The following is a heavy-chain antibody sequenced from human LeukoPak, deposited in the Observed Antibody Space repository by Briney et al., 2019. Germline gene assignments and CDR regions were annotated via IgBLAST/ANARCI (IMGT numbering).Heavy chain of an antibody. CDR1: GGSISSGAYY. Sequence: PSETLSLTCTVSGGSISSGAYYWTWIRQPAGKGLEWIGRIYTSGTANYNPSLMTRVTISRDTSNNQFSLKLSSVTAADTAVYYCVRDSPRDYFDSWGQGTLVTVSS. CDR3: VRDSPRDYFDS. J-gene: IGHJ4*02. V-gene: IGHV4-61*02. CDR2: IYTSGTA.